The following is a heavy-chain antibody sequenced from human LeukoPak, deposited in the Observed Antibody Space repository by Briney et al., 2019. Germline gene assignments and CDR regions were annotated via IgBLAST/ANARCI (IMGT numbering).Heavy chain of an antibody. Sequence: ASVKVSCKASGFTFTSSATQWVRQARGQRLEWIGWIVVGSGNTNYAQKFQERVTITRDMSTSTAYMELSSLRSEDTAVYYCAAIFLRSYYDSSGYYYDYWGQGTLVTVSS. D-gene: IGHD3-22*01. J-gene: IGHJ4*02. CDR2: IVVGSGNT. V-gene: IGHV1-58*02. CDR3: AAIFLRSYYDSSGYYYDY. CDR1: GFTFTSSA.